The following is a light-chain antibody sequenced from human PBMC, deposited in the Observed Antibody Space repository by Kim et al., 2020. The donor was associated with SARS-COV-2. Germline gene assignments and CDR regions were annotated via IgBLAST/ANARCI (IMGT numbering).Light chain of an antibody. CDR3: QHYNDWPS. CDR2: GAS. J-gene: IGKJ4*01. CDR1: QSVSSN. Sequence: SVSPGDRATLSCRASQSVSSNLAWYRQRPGQPPRLLIYGASARAAGIPARFSGSGSGTEFTFTISSLQSEDFAVYYCQHYNDWPSFGEGTKVDIK. V-gene: IGKV3-15*01.